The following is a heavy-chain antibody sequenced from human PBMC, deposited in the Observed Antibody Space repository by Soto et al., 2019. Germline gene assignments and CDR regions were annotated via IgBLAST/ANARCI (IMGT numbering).Heavy chain of an antibody. CDR1: GYTFTSYG. CDR3: ARLNGYSTGWFAT. Sequence: ASVKVSCKTSGYTFTSYGISWVRQAPGQGLECMGWISTFNGNAHYAQNLQDRVTMTIDTSTSTAYLELTGLRSDDTGVYYCARLNGYSTGWFATWGQGTLVTVSS. D-gene: IGHD2-8*02. CDR2: ISTFNGNA. J-gene: IGHJ5*02. V-gene: IGHV1-18*04.